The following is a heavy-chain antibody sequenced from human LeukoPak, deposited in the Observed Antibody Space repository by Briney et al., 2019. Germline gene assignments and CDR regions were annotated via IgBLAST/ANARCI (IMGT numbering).Heavy chain of an antibody. CDR2: MNPNSGNT. Sequence: ASVKVSCKASGYTFTSYDINWVRQATGQGLEWMGWMNPNSGNTGYAQKFQGRVTMTRNTSISTAYMELSSLRSEDTAVYYCARELLWFGGLSHYYGMDVWGQGTTVTVSS. CDR3: ARELLWFGGLSHYYGMDV. CDR1: GYTFTSYD. D-gene: IGHD3-10*01. J-gene: IGHJ6*02. V-gene: IGHV1-8*01.